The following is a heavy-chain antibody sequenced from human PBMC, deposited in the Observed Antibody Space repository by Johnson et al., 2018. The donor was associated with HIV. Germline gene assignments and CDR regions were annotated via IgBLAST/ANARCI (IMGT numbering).Heavy chain of an antibody. J-gene: IGHJ3*02. CDR3: AREAGTAFDI. Sequence: QVQLVESGGGVVQPGRSQRLSCAASGFTFSSYPMHWVRQAPGNGLEWVAVISYDGNNKYYADSVRGRFTISRDNSKNTLYLQMNSLRAEDTAVYYCAREAGTAFDIWGQGTMVTVSS. CDR1: GFTFSSYP. CDR2: ISYDGNNK. V-gene: IGHV3-30*04.